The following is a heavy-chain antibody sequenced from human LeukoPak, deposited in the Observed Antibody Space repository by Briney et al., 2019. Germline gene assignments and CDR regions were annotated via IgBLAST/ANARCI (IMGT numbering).Heavy chain of an antibody. CDR2: IYYSGST. CDR3: ARYGGPFRGYFDY. J-gene: IGHJ4*02. Sequence: SETLSLTCTVSGGSISSYYWSWIRQPPGKGLEWIGYIYYSGSTNYNPSLKSRVTISVDTSKNQFSLKLSSVTAADTAVYYCARYGGPFRGYFDYWGQGTLVTVSS. CDR1: GGSISSYY. D-gene: IGHD4-23*01. V-gene: IGHV4-59*01.